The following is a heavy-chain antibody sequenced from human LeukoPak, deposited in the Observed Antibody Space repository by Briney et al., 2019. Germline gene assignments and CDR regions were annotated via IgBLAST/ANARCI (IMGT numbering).Heavy chain of an antibody. CDR3: AKVGRSGSRDYYYYYYMDV. V-gene: IGHV3-30*02. J-gene: IGHJ6*03. CDR1: GFTFSTYG. D-gene: IGHD3-10*01. CDR2: IRYDGTKK. Sequence: GGSLRLSCAASGFTFSTYGMHWVRQAPGKGLEWVAFIRYDGTKKFYADSVKGRFTISRDNSKNTLYLQMNTLRPEDTALYYCAKVGRSGSRDYYYYYYMDVWGKGTTVTISS.